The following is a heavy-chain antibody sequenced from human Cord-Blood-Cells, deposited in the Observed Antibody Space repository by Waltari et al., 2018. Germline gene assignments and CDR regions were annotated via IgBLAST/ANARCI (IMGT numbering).Heavy chain of an antibody. D-gene: IGHD7-27*01. Sequence: QVQLVQSGAEVKKPGSSVKVSCQASGGTFSSYAISWVRQAPGQGLEWMGRIIPILGIANYAQKFQGRVTITADKSTSTAYMELSSLRSEDTAVYYCARDLGSGLIDYWGQGTLVTVSS. V-gene: IGHV1-69*09. CDR2: IIPILGIA. J-gene: IGHJ4*02. CDR3: ARDLGSGLIDY. CDR1: GGTFSSYA.